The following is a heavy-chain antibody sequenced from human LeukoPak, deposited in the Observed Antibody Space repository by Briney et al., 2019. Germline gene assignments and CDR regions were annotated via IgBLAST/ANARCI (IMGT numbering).Heavy chain of an antibody. V-gene: IGHV3-23*01. CDR2: ISGSGVNT. Sequence: GSLRLSCAASGFSFRNYAMTWVRQAPGKGLEWVSAISGSGVNTFSADSVKGRFTISRDNSKNTLFLQMNSLRAEDTAIYYCAKNIRQLGNYYYYMDVWGKGTTVTVSS. CDR3: AKNIRQLGNYYYYMDV. D-gene: IGHD7-27*01. CDR1: GFSFRNYA. J-gene: IGHJ6*03.